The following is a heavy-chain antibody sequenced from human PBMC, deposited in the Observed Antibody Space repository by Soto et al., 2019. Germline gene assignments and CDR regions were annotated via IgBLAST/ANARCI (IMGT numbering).Heavy chain of an antibody. J-gene: IGHJ4*02. V-gene: IGHV4-39*01. CDR2: IYYSGST. CDR3: MLGSGWKDFDY. Sequence: ETLSLTCAVSGGSISSGGYSWSWIRQPPGKGLEWIGSIYYSGSTYYNPSLKSRVTISVDTSKNQFSLKLSSVTAADTAVYYCMLGSGWKDFDYWGQGSLVSVSS. D-gene: IGHD3-22*01. CDR1: GGSISSGGYS.